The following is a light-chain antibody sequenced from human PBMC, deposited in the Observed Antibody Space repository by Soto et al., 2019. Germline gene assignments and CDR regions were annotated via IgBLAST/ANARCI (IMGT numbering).Light chain of an antibody. CDR2: DAS. CDR3: QKYNRWPLN. V-gene: IGKV3-15*01. CDR1: QSIYEK. J-gene: IGKJ4*01. Sequence: EIVMTQSPATLSVSPVERFSLSCRASQSIYEKLAWYQQKPGQTPRLLIYDASTRATGISGSFGGSGSGTEFTLTISSLQSEDFAVYYCQKYNRWPLNFGGGTKVDIK.